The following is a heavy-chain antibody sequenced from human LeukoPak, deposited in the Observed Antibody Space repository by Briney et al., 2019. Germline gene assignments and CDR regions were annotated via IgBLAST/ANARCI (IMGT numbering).Heavy chain of an antibody. V-gene: IGHV3-23*01. CDR2: ISNDGGGT. Sequence: GGSLRLSCAASGFIFNNYGLVWAPQAPGKGLEWVSAISNDGGGTTYADFVKRRFSVSRDNSKNTLFLQMNSLRAEDTALYYCAKGSSGYFFDLWGQGTLVTVSS. D-gene: IGHD3-22*01. CDR3: AKGSSGYFFDL. J-gene: IGHJ4*02. CDR1: GFIFNNYG.